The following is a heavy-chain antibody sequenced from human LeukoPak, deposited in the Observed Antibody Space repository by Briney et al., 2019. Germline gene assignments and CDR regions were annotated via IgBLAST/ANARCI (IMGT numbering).Heavy chain of an antibody. CDR1: GYTFTCYY. D-gene: IGHD3-22*01. J-gene: IGHJ4*02. CDR2: INPSGGST. V-gene: IGHV1-46*01. CDR3: AAGPYIYYDSSGVDY. Sequence: ASVKVSCKASGYTFTCYYMHWVRQAPGQGLEWMGIINPSGGSTSYAQKFQGRVTMTRDTSTSTVYMELSSLRSEDTAVYYCAAGPYIYYDSSGVDYWGQGTLVTVSS.